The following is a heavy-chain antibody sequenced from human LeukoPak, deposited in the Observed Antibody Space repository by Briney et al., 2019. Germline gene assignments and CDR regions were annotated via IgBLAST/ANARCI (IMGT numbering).Heavy chain of an antibody. CDR3: SRGLHDYGDSNYYFDQ. J-gene: IGHJ4*02. CDR1: GFLFVDDA. CDR2: IRKKGYVETT. V-gene: IGHV3-49*03. D-gene: IGHD4-17*01. Sequence: GGALRLSCTASGFLFVDDAWSWFRRAPGGGLEVVSFIRKKGYVETTHYAASVRGRFTISRHHAKSTAYLQMNSLEIEDTALYYCSRGLHDYGDSNYYFDQWGRGTQVTVSS.